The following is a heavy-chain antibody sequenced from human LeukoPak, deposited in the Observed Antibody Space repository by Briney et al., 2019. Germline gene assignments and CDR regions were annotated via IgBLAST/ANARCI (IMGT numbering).Heavy chain of an antibody. J-gene: IGHJ4*02. CDR2: INQDGSEM. CDR3: ARNKAKSTTTLGY. CDR1: GFTFSSYW. Sequence: PGGSLRLSCAASGFTFSSYWMSWVRQAPGKGLEWVANINQDGSEMFYVDAVKGRFTISRDNAKNSLFLQMNSPRGEDTAVYYCARNKAKSTTTLGYWGQGTLVIVSS. D-gene: IGHD4-11*01. V-gene: IGHV3-7*01.